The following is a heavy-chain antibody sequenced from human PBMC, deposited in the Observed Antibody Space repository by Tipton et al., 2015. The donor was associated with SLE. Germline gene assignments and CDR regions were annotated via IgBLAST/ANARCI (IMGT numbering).Heavy chain of an antibody. Sequence: GSLRLSCAASGFTLSDHYMDWVRQAPEKGLEWVGRSRDKANSYSTEYAASVKGRFTNSRDDSENSLYLQMNSRKTEDTAWDYCARARSGSRGHYTVHIWGEGTMVTVSS. D-gene: IGHD3-3*01. CDR2: SRDKANSYST. V-gene: IGHV3-72*01. CDR3: ARARSGSRGHYTVHI. CDR1: GFTLSDHY. J-gene: IGHJ3*02.